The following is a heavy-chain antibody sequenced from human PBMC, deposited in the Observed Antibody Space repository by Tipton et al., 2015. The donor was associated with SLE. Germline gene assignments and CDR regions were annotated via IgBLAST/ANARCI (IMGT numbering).Heavy chain of an antibody. V-gene: IGHV1-2*02. CDR2: INPNSGGT. D-gene: IGHD2-2*02. J-gene: IGHJ5*02. CDR1: GYTFTGYY. CDR3: AREGGDIVVVPAAIGWFDP. Sequence: QSGAEVKKPGASVKVSCKASGYTFTGYYMHWVRQAPGQGLEWMGWINPNSGGTNYAQKFQGRVTMTRDTSISTAYMELSRLRSDDTAVYYCAREGGDIVVVPAAIGWFDPWGQGTLVTVSS.